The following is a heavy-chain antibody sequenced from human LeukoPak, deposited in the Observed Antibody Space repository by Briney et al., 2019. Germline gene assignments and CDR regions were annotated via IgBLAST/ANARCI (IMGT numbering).Heavy chain of an antibody. CDR1: GYTFTGYY. Sequence: ASVKVSCKASGYTFTGYYMHWVRQAPGQGLEWMGMINLSGGSTTYAQEFQGRVSMTRDTSTSTVYMELSSLRSEDTASYYCARARTYDGFDIWGQGTMVIVYS. CDR2: INLSGGST. J-gene: IGHJ3*02. CDR3: ARARTYDGFDI. V-gene: IGHV1-46*01.